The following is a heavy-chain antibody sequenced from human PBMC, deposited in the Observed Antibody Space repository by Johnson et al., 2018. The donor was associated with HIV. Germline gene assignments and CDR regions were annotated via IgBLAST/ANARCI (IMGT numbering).Heavy chain of an antibody. Sequence: HVQLVESGGGVVRPGRSLRLSCAASGFIFSNYPMHWVRQAPGKGLEWVAVISFDGSKKYHADSVKGRFTISRDNAKNTLYLQMNSLRAEDTAVYSCACVNYSNDEKAFDIWGKGTMVTVSS. J-gene: IGHJ3*02. CDR1: GFIFSNYP. CDR2: ISFDGSKK. CDR3: ACVNYSNDEKAFDI. D-gene: IGHD4-11*01. V-gene: IGHV3-30*14.